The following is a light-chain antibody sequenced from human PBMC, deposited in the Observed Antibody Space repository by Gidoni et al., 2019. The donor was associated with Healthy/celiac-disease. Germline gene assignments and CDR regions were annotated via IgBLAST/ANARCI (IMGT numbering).Light chain of an antibody. Sequence: DLVMTQSPDSLAVSLGERATINCKSSQSVLYSSNNKNYLAWYQQKPGQPPKLLIYWASTRESGVPDRFRGSGSGTDFTLTISSLQAEDVAVYYCQQSYSTPFTFGQXTKLEIK. V-gene: IGKV4-1*01. CDR1: QSVLYSSNNKNY. J-gene: IGKJ2*01. CDR3: QQSYSTPFT. CDR2: WAS.